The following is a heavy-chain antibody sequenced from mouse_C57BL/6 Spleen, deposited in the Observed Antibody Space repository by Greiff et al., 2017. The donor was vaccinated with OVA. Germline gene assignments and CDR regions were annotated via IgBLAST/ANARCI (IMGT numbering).Heavy chain of an antibody. J-gene: IGHJ4*01. V-gene: IGHV1-15*01. CDR3: TRKGLGYYAMDY. Sequence: VQLQQSGAELVRPGASVTLSCKASGYTFTDYEMHWVKQTPVHGLEWIGAIDPETGGTAYNQKFKGKAILTADNSSSTAYMELRSLTSEDSAVYYCTRKGLGYYAMDYWGQGTSVTVSS. CDR1: GYTFTDYE. D-gene: IGHD4-1*01. CDR2: IDPETGGT.